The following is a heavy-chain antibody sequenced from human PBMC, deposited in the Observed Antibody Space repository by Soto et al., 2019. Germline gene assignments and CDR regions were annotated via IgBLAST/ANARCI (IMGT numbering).Heavy chain of an antibody. D-gene: IGHD2-15*01. Sequence: EVQLLESGGGLVQPGGSLRLSCAASGFTFSSYAMSWVRQATGKGLEWVSAISGSGGSTYYADSVKGRFTISRDNSYKTPFLLKNSLMGDDNTVYYYAEIEGCLVVLCFYYGMDVWGQGTTVTVSS. CDR1: GFTFSSYA. CDR3: AEIEGCLVVLCFYYGMDV. J-gene: IGHJ6*02. V-gene: IGHV3-23*01. CDR2: ISGSGGST.